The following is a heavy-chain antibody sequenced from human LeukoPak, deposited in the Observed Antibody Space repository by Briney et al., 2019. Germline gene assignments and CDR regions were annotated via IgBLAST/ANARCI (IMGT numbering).Heavy chain of an antibody. J-gene: IGHJ4*02. CDR1: GGSFSGYY. CDR2: INHSGST. D-gene: IGHD3-16*02. CDR3: ASGLLGRVIPPDFDY. Sequence: PSETLSLTCAVYGGSFSGYYWSWIRQPPGKGLELIWEINHSGSTNYNPSLKSRVTISVDTSKTQFSLKLSSVTAADTAVYYCASGLLGRVIPPDFDYWGQGTLVTVSS. V-gene: IGHV4-34*01.